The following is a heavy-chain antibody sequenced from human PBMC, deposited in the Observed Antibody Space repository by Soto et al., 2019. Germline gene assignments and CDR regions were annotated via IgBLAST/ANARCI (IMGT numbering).Heavy chain of an antibody. J-gene: IGHJ4*02. CDR3: AGISGYFDRQVNFDY. Sequence: QVQLQQWGAGLLKPSETLSLTCAVYGGSFSGYYWSWIRQPPGKGLEWIGEINHSGSTNYNPSLKSRVTISVDTSKNQFSLKLSSVTAADTAVYYCAGISGYFDRQVNFDYWGQGTLVTVSS. D-gene: IGHD3-9*01. V-gene: IGHV4-34*01. CDR2: INHSGST. CDR1: GGSFSGYY.